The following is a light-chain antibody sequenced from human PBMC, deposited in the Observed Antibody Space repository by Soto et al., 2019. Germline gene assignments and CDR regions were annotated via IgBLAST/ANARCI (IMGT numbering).Light chain of an antibody. V-gene: IGKV1-39*01. J-gene: IGKJ5*01. Sequence: DIQMTQSPSSLSASVGDRVTITCRASQSISSYLNWYQQKPGKAPKLLIYAAASLHSGVPSRSSGSGSGTGFTLTISGLLPEDFATYSCQQNYNTPPFTFGQGTRLEIK. CDR2: AAA. CDR3: QQNYNTPPFT. CDR1: QSISSY.